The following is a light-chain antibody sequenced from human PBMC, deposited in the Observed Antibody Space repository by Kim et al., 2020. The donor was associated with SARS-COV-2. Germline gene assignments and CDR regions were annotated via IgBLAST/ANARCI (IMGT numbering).Light chain of an antibody. CDR1: QSINNY. J-gene: IGKJ2*03. CDR3: QQSYNTLYS. Sequence: SATVGDRVTITCLASQSINNYLNWYQQKPGKAPKLLIYAASSLQSGVPSRFRGSGSGKDFTLTISSLQPEDFAIYYCQQSYNTLYSFGQGTKLEI. V-gene: IGKV1-39*01. CDR2: AAS.